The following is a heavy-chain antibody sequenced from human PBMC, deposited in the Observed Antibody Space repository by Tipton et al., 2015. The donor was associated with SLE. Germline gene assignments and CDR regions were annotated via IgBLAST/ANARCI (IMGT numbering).Heavy chain of an antibody. Sequence: TLSLTCTVYAGPFSGYYWSWIRQPPGKGLEWIGEINHSGSTTYNPSLKSRVTISVDTSKNQFSLKLSSVTAADTAVYFCARQRGYYDGTPFPPWNFDLWGRGTQVTVSS. CDR2: INHSGST. J-gene: IGHJ2*01. V-gene: IGHV4-34*01. CDR1: AGPFSGYY. D-gene: IGHD3-16*01. CDR3: ARQRGYYDGTPFPPWNFDL.